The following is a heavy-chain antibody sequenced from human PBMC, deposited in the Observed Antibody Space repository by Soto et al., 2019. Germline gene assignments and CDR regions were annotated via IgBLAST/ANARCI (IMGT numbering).Heavy chain of an antibody. CDR3: ARLDPRLAADGSRWSDP. CDR1: GGSISSGDYY. Sequence: PSETLSLTCTVSGGSISSGDYYWSWIRQPPGKGLEWIGYIYYSGSTNYNPSLKSRVTISVDTSKKQFSLKLSSVTAADTAMYYCARLDPRLAADGSRWSDPWGQGTLVTVSS. J-gene: IGHJ5*02. V-gene: IGHV4-61*08. D-gene: IGHD6-13*01. CDR2: IYYSGST.